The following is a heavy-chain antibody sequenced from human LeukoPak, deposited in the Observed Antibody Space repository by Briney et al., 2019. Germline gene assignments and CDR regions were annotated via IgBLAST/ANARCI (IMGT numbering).Heavy chain of an antibody. J-gene: IGHJ4*02. D-gene: IGHD3-10*01. CDR2: INTNTGNP. CDR1: GYTFTSYA. CDR3: ARVGVPMIRYYFDY. V-gene: IGHV7-4-1*02. Sequence: ASVKVSCKTSGYTFTSYAMNWVRQAPGQGLEWMGWINTNTGNPTYAQGFTGRFVFSLDTSVSTAYLEISSLKAEDTAVYYCARVGVPMIRYYFDYWGQGTLVTVSS.